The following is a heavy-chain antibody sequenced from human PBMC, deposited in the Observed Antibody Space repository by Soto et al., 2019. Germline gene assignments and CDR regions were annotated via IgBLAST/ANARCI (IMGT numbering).Heavy chain of an antibody. CDR2: INHSGST. V-gene: IGHV4-34*01. Sequence: QVQLQQWGAGLLKPSETLSLTCAVYGGSFSGYYWSWIRQPPGKGLEWIGEINHSGSTNYNPSLKGRVTISVDTSKNQFSLKLSSVTAADTAVYYCARESVADPIDHWGQGTLVTVSS. D-gene: IGHD6-19*01. CDR1: GGSFSGYY. CDR3: ARESVADPIDH. J-gene: IGHJ4*02.